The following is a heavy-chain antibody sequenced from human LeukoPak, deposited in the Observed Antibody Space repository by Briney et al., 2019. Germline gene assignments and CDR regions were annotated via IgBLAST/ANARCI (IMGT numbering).Heavy chain of an antibody. CDR1: GFIFSDYY. Sequence: GGSLRLSCAASGFIFSDYYMSWIRQAPGKVLEWVSFISSGGGTKYYADSVKGRLTVCRHDAKNSLYLQMNRTRAEDTAVYYCVRYCSSADCYRGSGEYFQHWGQGTLVTVSS. CDR2: ISSGGGTK. J-gene: IGHJ1*01. D-gene: IGHD2-2*02. V-gene: IGHV3-11*01. CDR3: VRYCSSADCYRGSGEYFQH.